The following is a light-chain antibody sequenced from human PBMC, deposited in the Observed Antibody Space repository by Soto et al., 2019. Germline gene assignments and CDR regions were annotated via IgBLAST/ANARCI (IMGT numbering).Light chain of an antibody. CDR3: QQSYSTPRT. V-gene: IGKV1-39*01. Sequence: DIQMTQSPSSLSASVGDRVTITCRASQSISSYLNWYQQKPGKAPKLLIYAASSLQSGVPSRFSGSGSGTDFTLNISSLRPEDFATYYCQQSYSTPRTFGQGTKVDIK. CDR2: AAS. J-gene: IGKJ1*01. CDR1: QSISSY.